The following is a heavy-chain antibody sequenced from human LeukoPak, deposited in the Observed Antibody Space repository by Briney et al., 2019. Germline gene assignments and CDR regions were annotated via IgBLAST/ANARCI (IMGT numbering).Heavy chain of an antibody. CDR1: GFTFSSYS. V-gene: IGHV3-48*04. CDR3: ARGASDIVVVPAANMDY. D-gene: IGHD2-2*01. Sequence: PGGSLRLSCAASGFTFSSYSMNWVRQAPGKGLEWVSYISSSSSTIYYADSVKGRFTISRDNAKNSLYLQMNSLRAEDTAVYYCARGASDIVVVPAANMDYWGQGTLVTVSS. CDR2: ISSSSSTI. J-gene: IGHJ4*02.